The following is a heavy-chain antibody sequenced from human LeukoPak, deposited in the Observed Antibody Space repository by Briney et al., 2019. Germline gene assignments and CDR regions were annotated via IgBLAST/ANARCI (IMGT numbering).Heavy chain of an antibody. CDR1: GGTFSSYA. J-gene: IGHJ4*02. D-gene: IGHD3-22*01. CDR2: IIPMLGIA. Sequence: GASVKVSCKASGGTFSSYAISWVRQAPGQGLEWMGRIIPMLGIANYAQKFQGRVTITADKSTSTAYMELSSLRSEDTAVYYCARDRGSYYYDSSGYSDYRGQGTLVTVSS. CDR3: ARDRGSYYYDSSGYSDY. V-gene: IGHV1-69*04.